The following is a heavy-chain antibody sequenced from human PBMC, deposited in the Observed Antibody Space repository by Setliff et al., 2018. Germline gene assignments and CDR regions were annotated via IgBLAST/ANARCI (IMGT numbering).Heavy chain of an antibody. CDR2: MNPNTGNT. CDR1: GYTFTSYD. J-gene: IGHJ6*03. D-gene: IGHD6-13*01. Sequence: ASVKVSCKASGYTFTSYDINWVRQATGQGLEWMGRMNPNTGNTGYAHKFQGRVTMTRNTSMSTAYMELSSLRSEGTAVYYCARALIHSSSWYREYYYYYMDVWGKGTTVTVSS. V-gene: IGHV1-8*02. CDR3: ARALIHSSSWYREYYYYYMDV.